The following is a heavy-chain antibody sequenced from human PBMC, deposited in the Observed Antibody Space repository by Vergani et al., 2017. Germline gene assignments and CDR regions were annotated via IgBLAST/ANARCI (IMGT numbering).Heavy chain of an antibody. CDR2: INPNSGGT. CDR1: GYTFTGYY. J-gene: IGHJ5*02. D-gene: IGHD2-2*01. Sequence: QVQLVQSGAEVKKPGASVKVSCKASGYTFTGYYMLWVRQAPGQGLEWVGRINPNSGGTNYAQKFQGRVTMTMDTSISTVYMGLTSLRSDDTAVYYCARGDTSCSPYHWGQGTLVTVSS. V-gene: IGHV1-2*06. CDR3: ARGDTSCSPYH.